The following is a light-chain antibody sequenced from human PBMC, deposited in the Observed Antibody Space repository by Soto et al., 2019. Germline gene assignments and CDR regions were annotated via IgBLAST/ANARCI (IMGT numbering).Light chain of an antibody. CDR3: QQLMSYPIT. CDR2: GAS. V-gene: IGKV1-5*01. Sequence: DIQMTQSPSTLSAFMGDRVTITCRASQSISNWLAWYQQKPRKAPEVLIFGASTLQSGVPSRFSGSGSGTEFTLTISSLQPEDFATYYCQQLMSYPITFGQGTRLEIK. J-gene: IGKJ5*01. CDR1: QSISNW.